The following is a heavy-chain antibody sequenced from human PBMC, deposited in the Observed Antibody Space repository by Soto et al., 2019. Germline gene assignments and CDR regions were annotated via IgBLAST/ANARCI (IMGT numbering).Heavy chain of an antibody. Sequence: QVQLVQSGAEVKKPGASVKVSCKASGYTFTSYDINWVRQATGQGLEWMGWMNPNSGNTGYAQKFQGRVTMTRKTSFSTAHMELSSLRSEDTAVHYCARERAVAGFDYWGQGTLVTVSS. CDR1: GYTFTSYD. CDR2: MNPNSGNT. V-gene: IGHV1-8*01. D-gene: IGHD6-19*01. J-gene: IGHJ4*02. CDR3: ARERAVAGFDY.